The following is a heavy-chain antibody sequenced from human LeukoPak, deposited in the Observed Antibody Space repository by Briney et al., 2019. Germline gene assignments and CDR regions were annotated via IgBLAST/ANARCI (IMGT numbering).Heavy chain of an antibody. CDR1: GGTFSSYA. D-gene: IGHD5-24*01. J-gene: IGHJ6*02. CDR3: ARAPPEMATIVVYYYGMDV. Sequence: SVKVSCKASGGTFSSYAISWVRQAPGQGLEWMGGIIPIFGTANYAQKFQGRVTITADESTSTAYMELSSLRSEDTAEYYCARAPPEMATIVVYYYGMDVWGQGTTVTVSS. CDR2: IIPIFGTA. V-gene: IGHV1-69*13.